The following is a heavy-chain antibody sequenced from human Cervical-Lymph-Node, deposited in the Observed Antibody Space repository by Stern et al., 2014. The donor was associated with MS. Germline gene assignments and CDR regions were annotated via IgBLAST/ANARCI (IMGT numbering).Heavy chain of an antibody. D-gene: IGHD1-26*01. CDR3: ARGVGAATLTLDY. J-gene: IGHJ4*02. V-gene: IGHV4-59*01. CDR1: GGPIGAYY. CDR2: FPNTVGT. Sequence: QVQLQESGPGLVRPSETLSLTCSVSGGPIGAYYWNWIRQTPGKGLEWIGYFPNTVGTNYNPSLRTGVAISVDTSKNQFTLRLTSVTAADTAVYFCARGVGAATLTLDYWGQGTLVTVSS.